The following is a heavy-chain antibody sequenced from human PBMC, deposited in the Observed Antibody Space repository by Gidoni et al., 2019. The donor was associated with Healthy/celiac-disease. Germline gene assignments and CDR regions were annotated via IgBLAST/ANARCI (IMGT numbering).Heavy chain of an antibody. J-gene: IGHJ4*02. CDR2: IRYDGSNK. Sequence: QVQLVESGGGVVQPGGSLRLSCAASGFTFSRYGMHWVRQAPGKGLEWVAFIRYDGSNKYYADSVKGRFTISRDNSKNTLYLQMNSLRAEDTAVYYCAKDIIPLQRIAAAGSDYWGQGTLVTVSS. D-gene: IGHD6-13*01. V-gene: IGHV3-30*02. CDR3: AKDIIPLQRIAAAGSDY. CDR1: GFTFSRYG.